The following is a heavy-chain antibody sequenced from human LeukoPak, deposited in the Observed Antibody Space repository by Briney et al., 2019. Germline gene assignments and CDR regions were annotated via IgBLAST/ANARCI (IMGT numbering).Heavy chain of an antibody. Sequence: GGSLKLSCAASGFTFSSYSMNWVRQAPGKGLEWVSSISSSSSYIYYADSVKGRFTISRDNAKNSLYLQMNSLRAEDTAVYYCARPRDFDWLLEHDAFDIWGQGTMVTVSS. CDR1: GFTFSSYS. V-gene: IGHV3-21*01. J-gene: IGHJ3*02. D-gene: IGHD3-9*01. CDR2: ISSSSSYI. CDR3: ARPRDFDWLLEHDAFDI.